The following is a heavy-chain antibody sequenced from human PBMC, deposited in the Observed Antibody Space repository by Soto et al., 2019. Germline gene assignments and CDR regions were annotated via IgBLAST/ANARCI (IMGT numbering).Heavy chain of an antibody. CDR2: TYYRSKRYN. V-gene: IGHV6-1*01. D-gene: IGHD6-19*01. J-gene: IGHJ4*02. CDR1: GDSVSSNSAA. Sequence: QSQTLSLTWAISGDSVSSNSAAWNWIRQSPSRGLEWLGRTYYRSKRYNDYAVSVKSRITINPDTAQNQFSLQLNSVTPEDTAVYYCARDRIAVAGHHDAFDNWGQGTLVTVSS. CDR3: ARDRIAVAGHHDAFDN.